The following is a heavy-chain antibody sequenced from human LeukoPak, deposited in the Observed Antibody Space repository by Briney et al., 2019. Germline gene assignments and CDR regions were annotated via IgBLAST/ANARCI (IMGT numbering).Heavy chain of an antibody. CDR1: GFTFSNHG. CDR3: AKGFSTTESALDY. Sequence: PGGSLRLSCAASGFTFSNHGMQWVRQAPGKGLEWVAFIRYDGTKQFYVDSVKGRCTISRDNSKNTLYLQMNSLRAEDTAVYYCAKGFSTTESALDYWGQGTLVTVSS. CDR2: IRYDGTKQ. J-gene: IGHJ4*02. D-gene: IGHD4-11*01. V-gene: IGHV3-30*02.